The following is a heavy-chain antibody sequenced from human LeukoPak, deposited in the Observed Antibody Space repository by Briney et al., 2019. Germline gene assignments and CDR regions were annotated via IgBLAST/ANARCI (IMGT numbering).Heavy chain of an antibody. Sequence: PSETLSPTYTVSGGSISSSSYYWAWIRQPPGKGLEWIGSINYSGNTYYNPSLKSRVTISVDTSKNQFSLKLSSVTAADTAVYYCARALDAFDIWGQGTMVTVSS. J-gene: IGHJ3*02. CDR3: ARALDAFDI. CDR2: INYSGNT. V-gene: IGHV4-39*07. CDR1: GGSISSSSYY.